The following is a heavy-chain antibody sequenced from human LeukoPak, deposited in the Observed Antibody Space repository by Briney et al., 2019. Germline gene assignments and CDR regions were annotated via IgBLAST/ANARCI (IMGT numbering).Heavy chain of an antibody. CDR3: ARVHDRHDAFDI. J-gene: IGHJ3*02. CDR1: GFTFSSYG. D-gene: IGHD1-1*01. Sequence: GGSLRPSCAASGFTFSSYGMHWVRQAPGKGLEWVAVISYDGSNKYYADSVKGRFTISRDNSKNTLYLQMNSLRAEDTAVYYCARVHDRHDAFDIWGQGTMVTVSS. V-gene: IGHV3-30*03. CDR2: ISYDGSNK.